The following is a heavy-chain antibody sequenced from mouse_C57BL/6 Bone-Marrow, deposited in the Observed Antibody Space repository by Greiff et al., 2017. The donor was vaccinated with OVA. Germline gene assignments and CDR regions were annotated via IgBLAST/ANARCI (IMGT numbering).Heavy chain of an antibody. D-gene: IGHD1-1*01. CDR2: IDPADSYT. CDR3: ARPYGSSYDY. Sequence: QVQLQQPGAELVRPGTSVKLSCKASGYTFTSYWMHWVKQRPGQGLEWIGVIDPADSYTNYNQKYKGKATLTVDTSSSTAYMQLSSLTSEESAVYYCARPYGSSYDYWGQGTTLTVSS. V-gene: IGHV1-59*01. CDR1: GYTFTSYW. J-gene: IGHJ2*01.